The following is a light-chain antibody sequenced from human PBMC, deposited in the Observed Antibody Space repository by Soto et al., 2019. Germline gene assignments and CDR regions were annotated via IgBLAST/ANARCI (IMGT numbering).Light chain of an antibody. CDR2: DAS. V-gene: IGKV1-5*01. Sequence: DIQMTQSPSNLSASVGDRVTITCRASESISSWLAWYQQKPGKAPKLLIYDASSLKSGVPSRFSGSGSGTEFIFTISSLQPDDFATYYCQQYNSYSLFTFGPGTKVDIK. J-gene: IGKJ3*01. CDR3: QQYNSYSLFT. CDR1: ESISSW.